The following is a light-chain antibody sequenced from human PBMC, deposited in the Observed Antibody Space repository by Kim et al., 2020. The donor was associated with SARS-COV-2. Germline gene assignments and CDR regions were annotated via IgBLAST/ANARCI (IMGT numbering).Light chain of an antibody. Sequence: EIVLTQSPGTLSLSPGNRVTLSCRASQSVTSNYLAWYQQKPGQAPRLLIYGASSRATGIPDRFSGSGSGTDFTLTISRLEPEDFAVYYCQQYSNSPYTFGQGTKLEI. CDR2: GAS. J-gene: IGKJ2*01. CDR3: QQYSNSPYT. V-gene: IGKV3-20*01. CDR1: QSVTSNY.